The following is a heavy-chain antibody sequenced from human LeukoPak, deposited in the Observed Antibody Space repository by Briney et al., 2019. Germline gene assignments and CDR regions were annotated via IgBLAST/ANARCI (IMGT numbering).Heavy chain of an antibody. CDR2: IYPGDSDT. D-gene: IGHD1-26*01. J-gene: IGHJ4*02. CDR1: GYSFTSYW. V-gene: IGHV5-51*01. CDR3: ARRSIVGANEYGY. Sequence: GESLKISCKGSGYSFTSYWIGWVCQMPGKGLEWMGIIYPGDSDTRYSPSFQGQVTISADKSISTAYLQWSSLKAADTAMYYCARRSIVGANEYGYWGQGTLVTASS.